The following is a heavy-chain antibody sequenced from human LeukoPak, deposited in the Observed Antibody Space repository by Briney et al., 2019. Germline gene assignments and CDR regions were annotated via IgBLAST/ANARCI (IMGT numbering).Heavy chain of an antibody. J-gene: IGHJ6*02. V-gene: IGHV3-33*08. CDR3: ARDLVSSSSSRDYYYAVDV. CDR1: GFTFSSYG. Sequence: GGSLRLSCAASGFTFSSYGMHWVRQAPGKGLEWVSGTWNHGNNKYYADSVKGRFTISRDNSKNTLYLQMNSLRAEDTAVYYCARDLVSSSSSRDYYYAVDVWGQGTTVTVSS. CDR2: TWNHGNNK. D-gene: IGHD6-6*01.